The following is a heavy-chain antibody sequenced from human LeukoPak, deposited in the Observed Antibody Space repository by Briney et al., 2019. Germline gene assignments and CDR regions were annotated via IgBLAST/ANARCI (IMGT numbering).Heavy chain of an antibody. Sequence: GGSLRLSCAASGFTFSSYAMSWVRQAPGKGLEWVSAISGRDDSTYYADSVKGRSTFSRDNSKNTLYLQMNSLRAEDTAVYYCAKLVAVAGRNYWGQGTLVTVSS. V-gene: IGHV3-23*01. CDR2: ISGRDDST. CDR3: AKLVAVAGRNY. J-gene: IGHJ4*02. D-gene: IGHD6-19*01. CDR1: GFTFSSYA.